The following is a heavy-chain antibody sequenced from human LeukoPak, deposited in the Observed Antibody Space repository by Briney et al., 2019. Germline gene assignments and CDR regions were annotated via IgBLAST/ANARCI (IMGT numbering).Heavy chain of an antibody. CDR3: ARDGFWTGYYTFAY. J-gene: IGHJ4*02. CDR1: GGSISSSSFY. CDR2: VYSRGST. V-gene: IGHV4-39*07. Sequence: SETLSLTCTVSGGSISSSSFYWGWIRQPPGKGLEWIGSVYSRGSTYYTPSLKSQVTISIDTSKNQFSLRLTSVTATDTAVYYCARDGFWTGYYTFAYWSQGTLVTVSS. D-gene: IGHD3/OR15-3a*01.